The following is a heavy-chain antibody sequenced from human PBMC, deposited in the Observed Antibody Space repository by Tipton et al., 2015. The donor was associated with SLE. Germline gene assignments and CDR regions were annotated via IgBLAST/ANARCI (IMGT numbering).Heavy chain of an antibody. CDR2: IYYSGST. V-gene: IGHV4-39*07. CDR1: GGSISSNIYY. D-gene: IGHD3-9*01. Sequence: TLSLTCTASGGSISSNIYYWGWIRQPPGKGLEWIGSIYYSGSTYYNPSLKSRVTISVDTSRNQFSLNLSSLTAADTAVYFCARDKWGEYTASTGYFWSFDPWGQGIPVTVSS. J-gene: IGHJ5*02. CDR3: ARDKWGEYTASTGYFWSFDP.